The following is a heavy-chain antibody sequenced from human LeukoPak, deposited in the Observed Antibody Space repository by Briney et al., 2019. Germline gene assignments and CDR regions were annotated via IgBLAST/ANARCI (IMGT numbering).Heavy chain of an antibody. J-gene: IGHJ4*02. CDR3: AKDGPVTYYFDY. CDR2: ISYDGSNK. D-gene: IGHD2-2*01. CDR1: GFTFSSYG. Sequence: GGSLRLSCAASGFTFSSYGMHWVRQAPGKGLEWVAVISYDGSNKYYADSVKGRFTISRDNSKNTLYLQMNSLRAEDTAVYYCAKDGPVTYYFDYWGQGTLVTVSS. V-gene: IGHV3-30*18.